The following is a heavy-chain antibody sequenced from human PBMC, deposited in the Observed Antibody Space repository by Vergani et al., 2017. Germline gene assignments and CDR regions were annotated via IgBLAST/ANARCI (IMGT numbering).Heavy chain of an antibody. CDR1: GGSISSGSYY. CDR3: ARETIAGWYRGMDV. D-gene: IGHD6-19*01. J-gene: IGHJ6*02. CDR2: IYTSGST. Sequence: QVQLQESGPGLVKPSQTLSLTCTVSGGSISSGSYYWSWIRQPAGKGLEWIGRIYTSGSTNYNPSLKSRVTISVDTSKNQFSLKLSSVTAADTAVYYCARETIAGWYRGMDVWGQGTTVTVSS. V-gene: IGHV4-61*02.